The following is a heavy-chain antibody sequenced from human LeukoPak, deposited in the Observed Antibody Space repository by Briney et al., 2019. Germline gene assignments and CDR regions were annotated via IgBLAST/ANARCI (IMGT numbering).Heavy chain of an antibody. D-gene: IGHD2-15*01. CDR1: GYTFTSYG. Sequence: GASVKVSCKASGYTFTSYGISWVRQAPGQGLEWMGWISAYNGNTNYAQKLQGRVTMTTDTSTSTAYMELRSLRFDDTAVYYCARDREGLLPYYYYYMDVWGKGTTVTVSS. CDR2: ISAYNGNT. J-gene: IGHJ6*03. CDR3: ARDREGLLPYYYYYMDV. V-gene: IGHV1-18*01.